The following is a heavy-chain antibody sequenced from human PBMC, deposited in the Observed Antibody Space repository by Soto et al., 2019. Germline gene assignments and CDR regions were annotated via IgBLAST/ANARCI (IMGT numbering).Heavy chain of an antibody. J-gene: IGHJ5*02. CDR3: ARDRGGVASNWFDP. CDR2: IHYSGST. V-gene: IGHV4-59*01. D-gene: IGHD3-10*01. Sequence: SETLSLTCTVSGGSISSYYWSWIRQPPGKGLEWIGYIHYSGSTNYNPSLKSRVTISVDTSKNQFSLKLSSVTAADTAVYYCARDRGGVASNWFDPWGQGTLVTVS. CDR1: GGSISSYY.